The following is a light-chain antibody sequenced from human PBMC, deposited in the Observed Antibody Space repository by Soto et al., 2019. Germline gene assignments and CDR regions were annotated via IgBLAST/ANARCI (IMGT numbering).Light chain of an antibody. CDR3: QQRSNWPRIT. J-gene: IGKJ5*01. V-gene: IGKV3-11*01. CDR2: GAS. Sequence: EIVLTQSPGTLSLSPGERAALSCRASQSVNSRLAWYQHKPGQAPRLLISGASSRATGIPDRFSGSGSGTDFALTISSLEPEDFAVYYCQQRSNWPRITFGQGTRLEIK. CDR1: QSVNSR.